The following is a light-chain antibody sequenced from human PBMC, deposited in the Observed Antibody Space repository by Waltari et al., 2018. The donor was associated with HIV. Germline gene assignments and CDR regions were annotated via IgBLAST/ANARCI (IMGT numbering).Light chain of an antibody. CDR1: QSIGTY. Sequence: DIQMTQSPPSLSASVGDRVTITCRASQSIGTYLNWYHQKPGKAPKLLIYGASSLQTGVPSRFSGSGSGTHFSLTISSLQPADSGTYYCHQSHRVPQTFGQGTKVEI. CDR3: HQSHRVPQT. V-gene: IGKV1-39*01. CDR2: GAS. J-gene: IGKJ1*01.